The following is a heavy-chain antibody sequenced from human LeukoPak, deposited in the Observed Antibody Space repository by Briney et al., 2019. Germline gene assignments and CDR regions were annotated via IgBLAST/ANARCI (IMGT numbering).Heavy chain of an antibody. V-gene: IGHV4-59*01. D-gene: IGHD3-22*01. Sequence: SETLSLTCTVSGGSISSYYWSWIRQPPGKGLEWIGYIYYSGSTNYNPSLKSRVTISVDTTKNQFSLKLSSVTAADTAVYYCARVNYDSSGYFFDYWGQGTLVTVSS. CDR2: IYYSGST. J-gene: IGHJ4*02. CDR1: GGSISSYY. CDR3: ARVNYDSSGYFFDY.